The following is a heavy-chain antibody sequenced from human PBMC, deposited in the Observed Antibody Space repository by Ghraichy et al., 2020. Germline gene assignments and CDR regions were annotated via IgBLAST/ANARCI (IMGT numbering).Heavy chain of an antibody. V-gene: IGHV4-61*01. D-gene: IGHD6-13*01. CDR3: ARDLMAAASQRFDP. CDR1: GGSVSSGIYY. CDR2: IYDSGST. J-gene: IGHJ5*02. Sequence: SETLSLTCTVSGGSVSSGIYYWSWIRQPPGKGLEWIGYIYDSGSTNYNPSLKSRVTISVDTSKNQFSLKLSSVTAADTAVYYCARDLMAAASQRFDPWGQGTLVPVSS.